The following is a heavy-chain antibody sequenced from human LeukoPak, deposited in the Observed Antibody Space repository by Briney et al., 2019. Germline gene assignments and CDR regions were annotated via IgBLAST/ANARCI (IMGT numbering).Heavy chain of an antibody. D-gene: IGHD1-26*01. CDR3: ARDDDIVGATYFDY. CDR2: MYYSGGT. Sequence: SETLSLTCTVSGGSITTYYWSWLRQPPGKGLEWIGDMYYSGGTDYNPSLKSRVTISVDTSKNQFSLSLTSVTAADTAVYYCARDDDIVGATYFDYWGQGTLVTVSS. J-gene: IGHJ4*02. CDR1: GGSITTYY. V-gene: IGHV4-59*01.